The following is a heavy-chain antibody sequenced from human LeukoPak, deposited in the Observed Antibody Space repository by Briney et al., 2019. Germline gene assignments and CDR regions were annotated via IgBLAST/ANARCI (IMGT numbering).Heavy chain of an antibody. V-gene: IGHV4-39*01. CDR2: IYYSGGT. J-gene: IGHJ3*02. CDR1: GGSISSSSYY. CDR3: ARFNTGSGWSDAFDI. Sequence: PETLSLTRTVSGGSISSSSYYWGWIRQPPGKGLEWIGSIYYSGGTYYNPSLKSRVTISVDTSKNQFSLKLSSVTAADTAVYYCARFNTGSGWSDAFDIWGQGTMVTVSS. D-gene: IGHD6-19*01.